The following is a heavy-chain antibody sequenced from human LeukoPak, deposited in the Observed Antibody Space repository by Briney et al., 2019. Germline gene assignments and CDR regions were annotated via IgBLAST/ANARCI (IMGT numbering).Heavy chain of an antibody. V-gene: IGHV3-23*01. D-gene: IGHD6-19*01. Sequence: PGGSLRLSCAASGFTFSSCAMNWVRQAPGKGLEWVSGISGGGGGTNYADSVKGRFTISRDNPKNTLYLEMNHLRVEDTAVYYCAKDRWEQWLGVSDYDHGMDVWGKGTTVTVSS. CDR2: ISGGGGGT. CDR1: GFTFSSCA. J-gene: IGHJ6*04. CDR3: AKDRWEQWLGVSDYDHGMDV.